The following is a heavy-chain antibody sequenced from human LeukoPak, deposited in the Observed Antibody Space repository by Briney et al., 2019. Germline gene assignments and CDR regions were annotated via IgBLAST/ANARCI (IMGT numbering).Heavy chain of an antibody. V-gene: IGHV1-2*02. CDR2: INPNSGGT. Sequence: ASVKVSCKASGYTFTGYYMHWVRQAPGQGLEWMGWINPNSGGTNYAQKFQGRVTMTRDTSISTAYMELSRLRSDDTAVYYRARAGNCSGGRCYQRLRFDYWGQGTLVTVSS. CDR3: ARAGNCSGGRCYQRLRFDY. D-gene: IGHD2-15*01. J-gene: IGHJ4*02. CDR1: GYTFTGYY.